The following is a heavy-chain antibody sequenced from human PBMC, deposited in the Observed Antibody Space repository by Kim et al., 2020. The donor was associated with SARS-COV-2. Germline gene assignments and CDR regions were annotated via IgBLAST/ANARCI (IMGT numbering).Heavy chain of an antibody. Sequence: SETLSLTCTVSGGSISIYYWSWIRQPPGKGLEWIGYIYYSGSTNYNPSLKRRVTISVDTSKNQFSLKLSSVTAADTAVYYCATRTCSSTSCSPPYFDYWG. CDR3: ATRTCSSTSCSPPYFDY. V-gene: IGHV4-59*08. CDR1: GGSISIYY. CDR2: IYYSGST. D-gene: IGHD2-2*01. J-gene: IGHJ4*01.